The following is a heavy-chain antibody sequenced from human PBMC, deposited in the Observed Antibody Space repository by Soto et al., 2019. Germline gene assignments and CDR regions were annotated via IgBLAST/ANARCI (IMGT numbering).Heavy chain of an antibody. V-gene: IGHV3-33*01. J-gene: IGHJ4*01. Sequence: GGSLRLSCAASGFTFGTYAMHWVRQAPGKGLEWVAVIYYDGSNRYYGDAVKGRFTISRDNSKSTLYLQMSSLRAEDTAVFYCARAFCTNGVCYYFFDYWGHGTLVTVSS. CDR3: ARAFCTNGVCYYFFDY. CDR1: GFTFGTYA. D-gene: IGHD2-8*01. CDR2: IYYDGSNR.